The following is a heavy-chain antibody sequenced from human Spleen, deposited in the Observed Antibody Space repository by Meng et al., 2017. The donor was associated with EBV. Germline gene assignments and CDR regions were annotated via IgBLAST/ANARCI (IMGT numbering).Heavy chain of an antibody. CDR3: ARRGGVDY. CDR1: CWSINGYY. J-gene: IGHJ4*02. Sequence: QGPTAQRGAGPVEASATLPPTCSVYCWSINGYYRPWIRQPPGKGLEWIGEISRSGSTNYNPPLKSRVTISLDTSKNQFSLKLSSVTAADMAVYYCARRGGVDYWGQGTLVTVSS. V-gene: IGHV4-34*01. D-gene: IGHD3-16*01. CDR2: ISRSGST.